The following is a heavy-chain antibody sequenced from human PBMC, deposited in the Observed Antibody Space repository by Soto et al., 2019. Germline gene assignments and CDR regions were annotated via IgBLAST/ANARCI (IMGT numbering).Heavy chain of an antibody. J-gene: IGHJ4*02. V-gene: IGHV3-23*01. CDR2: ISNSGGHT. CDR1: GFTFSNYA. D-gene: IGHD4-17*01. Sequence: PGGSLRLSCAASGFTFSNYAMNWVRQAPGKGLEWVSTISNSGGHTYYADSVKGRFTISRDNSKSTLNLQMHSLRAEDTAIYYCAKGYHNYGGYSGYWGQGTLVTV. CDR3: AKGYHNYGGYSGY.